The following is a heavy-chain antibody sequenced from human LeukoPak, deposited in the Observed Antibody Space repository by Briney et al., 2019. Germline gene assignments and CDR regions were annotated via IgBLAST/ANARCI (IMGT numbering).Heavy chain of an antibody. CDR3: GRFRGLSPSGSGGLYYFDY. V-gene: IGHV4-34*01. J-gene: IGHJ4*02. CDR2: INHSGST. Sequence: PSETLSLTCAVYGGSFSGYCWSWIRQPPGKGLEWIGEINHSGSTNYNPSLKSRVTISVDTSKNQFSLKLSSVTAADTAVYYCGRFRGLSPSGSGGLYYFDYWGQGTLVTVSS. CDR1: GGSFSGYC. D-gene: IGHD3-10*01.